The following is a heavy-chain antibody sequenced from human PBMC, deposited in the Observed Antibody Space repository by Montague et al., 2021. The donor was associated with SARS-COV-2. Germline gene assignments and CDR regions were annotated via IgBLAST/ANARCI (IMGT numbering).Heavy chain of an antibody. CDR1: GFIFSSYE. V-gene: IGHV3-48*03. J-gene: IGHJ6*02. D-gene: IGHD2-21*01. CDR2: ISSSGGGSTK. Sequence: SLRLSCPASGFIFSSYEVNWVRQAPGKGLEWISYISSSGGGSTKHYTDSVKGRFTISRDNAKNSLYLQMNSLRVEDTAIYYCARDRDWDDWCGMDVWGQGTTVTVSS. CDR3: ARDRDWDDWCGMDV.